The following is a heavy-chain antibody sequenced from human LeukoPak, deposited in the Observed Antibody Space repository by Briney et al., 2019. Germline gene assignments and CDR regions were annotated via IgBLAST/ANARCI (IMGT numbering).Heavy chain of an antibody. J-gene: IGHJ3*02. D-gene: IGHD4-17*01. CDR3: ARDRAPKTVTSEIDAFDI. V-gene: IGHV1-3*03. CDR1: GYTFTGYY. Sequence: GASVKVSCKASGYTFTGYYIHWVRQAPGQRLEWMGWINAGNGDTKYSQEFQGRVTITRDTSASTAYMELSSLRSEDMAVYYCARDRAPKTVTSEIDAFDIWGQGTMVTVSS. CDR2: INAGNGDT.